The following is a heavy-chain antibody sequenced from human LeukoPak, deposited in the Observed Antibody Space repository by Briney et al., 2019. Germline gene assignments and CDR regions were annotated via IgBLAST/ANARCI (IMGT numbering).Heavy chain of an antibody. CDR1: GFTFSSYT. Sequence: PGGSLRLSCAASGFTFSSYTMNWVRQAPGKGLEWVAVISYDGSNKYYADSVKGRFTISRDNSKNTLYLQMNSLRPEDTAVYYCAKDQGYSYGYVSYWGQGTLVTVSS. V-gene: IGHV3-30*18. J-gene: IGHJ4*02. D-gene: IGHD5-18*01. CDR3: AKDQGYSYGYVSY. CDR2: ISYDGSNK.